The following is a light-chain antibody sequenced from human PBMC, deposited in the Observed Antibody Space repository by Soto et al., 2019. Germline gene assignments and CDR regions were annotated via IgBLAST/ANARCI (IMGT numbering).Light chain of an antibody. Sequence: EVVLTQSPGTVSLSPGERVTLSCRASQRVISKYLAWYQQRPGQAPRLLIYAASSRATGIPDRFSGSGSGTDFTLSISSLEPEDFAVYYCQQYGSSLTWTFGQGTKVEMK. CDR1: QRVISKY. J-gene: IGKJ1*01. CDR2: AAS. V-gene: IGKV3-20*01. CDR3: QQYGSSLTWT.